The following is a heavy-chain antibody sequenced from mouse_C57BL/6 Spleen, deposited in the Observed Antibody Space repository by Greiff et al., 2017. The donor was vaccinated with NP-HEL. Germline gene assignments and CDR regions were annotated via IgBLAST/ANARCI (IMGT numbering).Heavy chain of an antibody. D-gene: IGHD1-1*01. Sequence: QVQLQQSGPELVKPGASVKISCKASGYSFTSYYIHWVKQRPGQGLEWIGWIYPGSGNTKYNEKFKGKATLTADTSSSTAYMQLSSLTSEDSAVYYGARSGTTVVEDYWGQGTSVTVSS. V-gene: IGHV1-66*01. J-gene: IGHJ4*01. CDR3: ARSGTTVVEDY. CDR1: GYSFTSYY. CDR2: IYPGSGNT.